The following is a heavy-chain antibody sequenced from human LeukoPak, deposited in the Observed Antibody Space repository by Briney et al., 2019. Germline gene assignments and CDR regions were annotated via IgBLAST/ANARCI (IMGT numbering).Heavy chain of an antibody. CDR2: INSDGSST. CDR1: GFTFSSYW. CDR3: ARDSSEEYFQH. D-gene: IGHD6-25*01. Sequence: GGSLRLSCAASGFTFSSYWMHWVRQAPGKGLVWVSRINSDGSSTSYADSVKGRFTTSRDNAKNTLYLQMNSLRAEDTAVYYCARDSSEEYFQHWGQGTLVTVSS. V-gene: IGHV3-74*01. J-gene: IGHJ1*01.